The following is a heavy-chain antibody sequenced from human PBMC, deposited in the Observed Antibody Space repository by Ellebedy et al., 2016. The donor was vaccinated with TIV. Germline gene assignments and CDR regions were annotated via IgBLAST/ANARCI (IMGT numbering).Heavy chain of an antibody. CDR3: AKLGHRATPNDS. Sequence: GESLKIPCQGSAYRFMHYWIVWVRQMPGRGLEWMGLIDLSDSDTRYSPSCQGQVTISADRSVTTAYLHFNSLKPSDTAVYYCAKLGHRATPNDSWGQGTLVTVSS. J-gene: IGHJ4*02. V-gene: IGHV5-51*01. D-gene: IGHD1-14*01. CDR1: AYRFMHYW. CDR2: IDLSDSDT.